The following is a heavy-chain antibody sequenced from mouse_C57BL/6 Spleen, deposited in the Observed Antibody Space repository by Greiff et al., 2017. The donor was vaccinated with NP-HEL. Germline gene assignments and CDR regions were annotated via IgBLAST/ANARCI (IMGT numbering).Heavy chain of an antibody. J-gene: IGHJ2*01. CDR2: INYDGSST. D-gene: IGHD1-1*01. Sequence: EVMLVESEGGLVQPGSSMKLSCTASGFTFSDYYMAWVRQVPEKGLEWVANINYDGSSTYYLDSLKSRFIISRDNAKNILYLQMSSLKSEDTATYYCARSIYYYGSSHFDYWGQGTTLTVSS. CDR1: GFTFSDYY. CDR3: ARSIYYYGSSHFDY. V-gene: IGHV5-16*01.